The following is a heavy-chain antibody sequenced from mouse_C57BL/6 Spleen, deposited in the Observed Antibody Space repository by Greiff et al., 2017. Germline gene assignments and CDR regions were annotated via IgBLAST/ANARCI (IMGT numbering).Heavy chain of an antibody. D-gene: IGHD1-1*01. V-gene: IGHV1-52*01. CDR3: ARGSFITTVVADYCDY. Sequence: QVQLQQSGAELVRPGSSVKLSCKASGYTFTSYWMHWVKQRPIQGLDWIGNIDPSDSETHYNQKFKDKATLTVDKSSSTAYMQLSSLTSEDSAVYYGARGSFITTVVADYCDYWGQGTTLTVSS. CDR2: IDPSDSET. CDR1: GYTFTSYW. J-gene: IGHJ2*01.